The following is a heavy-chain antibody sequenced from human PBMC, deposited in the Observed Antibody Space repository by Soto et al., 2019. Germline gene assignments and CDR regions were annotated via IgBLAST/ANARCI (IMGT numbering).Heavy chain of an antibody. J-gene: IGHJ4*02. CDR3: AREYTYGSNFFDC. V-gene: IGHV4-31*03. CDR2: ISHSGST. Sequence: QVQLQESGPGLVKPSQTLSLTCTVSGGSISSAAYYWSWIRQHPGKGLGWLGYISHSGSTYYIPSLKSRVISAADTSKSQSSLSLTSVTAAETGVYYCAREYTYGSNFFDCWGQGALVTVSS. D-gene: IGHD2-2*02. CDR1: GGSISSAAYY.